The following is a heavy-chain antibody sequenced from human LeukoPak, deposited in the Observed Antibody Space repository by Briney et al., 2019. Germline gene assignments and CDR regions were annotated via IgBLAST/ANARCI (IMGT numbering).Heavy chain of an antibody. D-gene: IGHD2-15*01. CDR1: GFTFSSYS. V-gene: IGHV3-48*01. CDR3: ASFSGGSCYPDCVT. CDR2: ISSSSSTI. Sequence: PGGSLRLSCAASGFTFSSYSMNWVRQAPGKGLEWVSYISSSSSTIYYADSVKGRFTISRDNAKNSLYLQMNSLRAEDTAVYYCASFSGGSCYPDCVTWGQGTMVTVSS. J-gene: IGHJ3*01.